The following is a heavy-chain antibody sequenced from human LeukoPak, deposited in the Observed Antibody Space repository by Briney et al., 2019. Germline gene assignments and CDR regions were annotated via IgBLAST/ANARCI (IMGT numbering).Heavy chain of an antibody. V-gene: IGHV1-8*01. CDR2: MNPISGNT. J-gene: IGHJ4*02. Sequence: GAPVKVSCKASGYTFTSYDINWVRQAAGQGLEWMGWMNPISGNTGYAQKFQGRVTMTRSTSISTAYMELGSLTSEDTAVYYCTRGSQNCASASCYNFWGQGTLVTVSS. CDR3: TRGSQNCASASCYNF. D-gene: IGHD2-2*02. CDR1: GYTFTSYD.